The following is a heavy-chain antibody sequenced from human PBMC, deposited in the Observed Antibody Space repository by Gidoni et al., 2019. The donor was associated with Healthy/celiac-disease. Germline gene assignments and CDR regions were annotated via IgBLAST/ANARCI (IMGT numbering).Heavy chain of an antibody. V-gene: IGHV3-9*01. Sequence: EVQLVESGGGLVQPGRSLRLSCAASGFTFDDYAMHWVRQAPGKGLEWVSGISWNSGSIGYADSVKGRFTISRDNAKNSLYLQMNSLRAEDTALYYCAKDIFGRYYFDYWGQGTLVTVSS. CDR2: ISWNSGSI. CDR1: GFTFDDYA. J-gene: IGHJ4*02. CDR3: AKDIFGRYYFDY. D-gene: IGHD3-10*01.